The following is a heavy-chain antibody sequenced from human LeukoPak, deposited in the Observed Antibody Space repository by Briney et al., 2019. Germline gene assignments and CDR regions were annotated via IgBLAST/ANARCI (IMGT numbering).Heavy chain of an antibody. Sequence: PGGSLRLSCAASGITFSSYVMHWVRQAPGNGLEWVAIISYDGSNEYYADSVKGRFTISRDNSKNTLYPQMNSLRAADTAVYYCARASLGGGEFDYWGQGTLVTVSS. D-gene: IGHD3-3*01. CDR2: ISYDGSNE. CDR1: GITFSSYV. V-gene: IGHV3-30*04. J-gene: IGHJ4*02. CDR3: ARASLGGGEFDY.